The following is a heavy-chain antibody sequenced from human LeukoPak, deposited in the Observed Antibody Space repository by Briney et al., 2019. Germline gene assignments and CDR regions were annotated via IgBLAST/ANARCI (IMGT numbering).Heavy chain of an antibody. CDR1: GGSISSGDYY. V-gene: IGHV4-30-4*08. J-gene: IGHJ6*03. CDR2: IYYSGST. D-gene: IGHD2-2*01. Sequence: TSETLSLTCTVSGGSISSGDYYWSWIRQPPGKGLEWIGYIYYSGSTYYNPSLKSRVTISVDTSKNQFSLKLSSVTAADTAVYYCARIIVVVPAAIRDYYYMDVWGKGTTVTVSS. CDR3: ARIIVVVPAAIRDYYYMDV.